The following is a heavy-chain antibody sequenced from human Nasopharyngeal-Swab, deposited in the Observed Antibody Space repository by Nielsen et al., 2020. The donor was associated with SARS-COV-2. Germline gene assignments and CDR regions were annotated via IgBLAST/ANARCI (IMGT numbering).Heavy chain of an antibody. Sequence: SETLSLTCTVSGGSISSYYWSWIRQPPGKGLEWIGYIYYSGSTNYNPSLRSRVTISVDTSKSQFSLKLTSVTAADTAVYYCARGLYDGSGLLDSWGHGTLVTVS. CDR1: GGSISSYY. J-gene: IGHJ5*01. V-gene: IGHV4-59*13. D-gene: IGHD3-22*01. CDR2: IYYSGST. CDR3: ARGLYDGSGLLDS.